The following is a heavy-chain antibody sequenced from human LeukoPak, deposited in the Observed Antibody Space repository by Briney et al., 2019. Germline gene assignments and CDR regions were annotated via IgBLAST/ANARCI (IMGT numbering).Heavy chain of an antibody. V-gene: IGHV3-74*01. CDR2: ITNDGSST. J-gene: IGHJ1*01. D-gene: IGHD1-14*01. CDR3: ATQQGGNPAY. CDR1: GLTFSSHW. Sequence: GGSLRLSCAASGLTFSSHWMDWVRQAPGKGLVWVSRITNDGSSTTYADSVKGRFTISRDNAKNMLYLQMNSLRAEATAVSYCATQQGGNPAYWGQGTLVTVSS.